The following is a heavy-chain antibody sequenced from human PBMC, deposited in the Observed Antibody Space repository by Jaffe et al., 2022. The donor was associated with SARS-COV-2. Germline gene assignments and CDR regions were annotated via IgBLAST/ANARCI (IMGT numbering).Heavy chain of an antibody. J-gene: IGHJ6*02. D-gene: IGHD5-18*01. CDR2: ISYDGSNK. Sequence: QVQLVESGGGVVQPGRSLRLSCAASGFTFSSYGMHWVRQAPGKGLEWVAVISYDGSNKYYADSVKGRFTISRDNSKNTLYLQMNSLRAEDTAVYYCAKGISERGYSYGSYYYYGMDVWGQGTTVTVSS. V-gene: IGHV3-30*18. CDR3: AKGISERGYSYGSYYYYGMDV. CDR1: GFTFSSYG.